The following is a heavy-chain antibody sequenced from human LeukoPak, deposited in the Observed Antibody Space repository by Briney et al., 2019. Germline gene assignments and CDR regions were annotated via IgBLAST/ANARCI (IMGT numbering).Heavy chain of an antibody. CDR1: GGSFSGYY. D-gene: IGHD3-3*01. V-gene: IGHV4-34*01. CDR3: ARGALRFLEWLSIHPPRHSNWFDP. CDR2: INHSGST. Sequence: SETLSLTCAVYGGSFSGYYWSWIRQSPGKGLEWIGEINHSGSTNYNPSLKSRVTISVDTSKNQFSLKLSSVTAADTAVYYCARGALRFLEWLSIHPPRHSNWFDPWGQGTLVTVSS. J-gene: IGHJ5*02.